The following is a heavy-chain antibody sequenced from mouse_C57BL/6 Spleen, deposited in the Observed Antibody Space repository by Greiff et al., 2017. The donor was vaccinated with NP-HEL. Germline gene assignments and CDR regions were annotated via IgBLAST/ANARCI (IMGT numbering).Heavy chain of an antibody. D-gene: IGHD1-1*01. CDR1: GFSLTSYG. CDR2: IWRGGST. V-gene: IGHV2-5*01. CDR3: AKGGTTVVPYYAMDY. Sequence: VKLQESGPGLVQPSQSLSITCTVSGFSLTSYGVHWVRQSPGKGLEWLGVIWRGGSTDYNAAFMSRLSITKDNSKSQVFFKMNSLQADDTAIYYCAKGGTTVVPYYAMDYWGQGTSVTVSS. J-gene: IGHJ4*01.